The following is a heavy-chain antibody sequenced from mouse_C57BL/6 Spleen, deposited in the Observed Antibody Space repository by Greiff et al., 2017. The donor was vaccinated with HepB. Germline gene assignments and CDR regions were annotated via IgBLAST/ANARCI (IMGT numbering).Heavy chain of an antibody. D-gene: IGHD1-1*01. Sequence: QVHVKQSGPELVKPGASVKISCKASGYAFSSSWMNWVKQRPGKGLEWIGRIYPGDGDTNYNGKFKGKATLTADKSSSTAYMQLSSLTSEDSAVYFCAIYYYGSSYWYFDVWGTGTTVTVSS. V-gene: IGHV1-82*01. J-gene: IGHJ1*03. CDR3: AIYYYGSSYWYFDV. CDR2: IYPGDGDT. CDR1: GYAFSSSW.